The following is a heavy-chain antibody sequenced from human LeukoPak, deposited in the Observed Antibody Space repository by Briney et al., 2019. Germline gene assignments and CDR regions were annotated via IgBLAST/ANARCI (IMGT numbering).Heavy chain of an antibody. CDR3: AREEGPLDY. J-gene: IGHJ4*02. Sequence: SVKVSCKASGGTFSSYAISWVRQAPGQGLEWMGRIIPIFGTANYAQKFQGRVTITTDESTSTASMELSSPRSEDTVVYYCAREEGPLDYWGQGTLVTASS. V-gene: IGHV1-69*05. CDR2: IIPIFGTA. CDR1: GGTFSSYA.